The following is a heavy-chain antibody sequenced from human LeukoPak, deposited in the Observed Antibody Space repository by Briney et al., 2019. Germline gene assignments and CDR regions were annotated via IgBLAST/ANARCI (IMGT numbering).Heavy chain of an antibody. CDR2: IYTSGST. CDR3: AGVVWELPYYYYGMDV. Sequence: SETLSLTCTVSGGSISSYYWSWIRQSAGKGLEWIGRIYTSGSTNYNPSLKSRVTMSVDTSKNQFSLKLSSVTAADTAVYYCAGVVWELPYYYYGMDVWGQGTTVTVSS. D-gene: IGHD1-26*01. J-gene: IGHJ6*02. CDR1: GGSISSYY. V-gene: IGHV4-4*07.